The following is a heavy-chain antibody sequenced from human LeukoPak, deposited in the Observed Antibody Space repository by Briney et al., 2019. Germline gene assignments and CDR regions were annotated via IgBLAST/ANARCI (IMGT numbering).Heavy chain of an antibody. V-gene: IGHV3-74*01. Sequence: GGSLRLSCAASGFTLGTYWMHWVRQGPGKGLVWVSRINTDGSSTSYADSVKGRFTISRDNAKNTLYLQMNSLRAEDTAVYYRARDSGSGSYSAYWGQGTLVTVSS. J-gene: IGHJ4*02. CDR1: GFTLGTYW. D-gene: IGHD3-10*01. CDR3: ARDSGSGSYSAY. CDR2: INTDGSST.